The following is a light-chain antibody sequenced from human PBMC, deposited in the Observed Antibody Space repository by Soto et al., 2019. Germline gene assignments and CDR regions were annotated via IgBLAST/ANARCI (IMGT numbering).Light chain of an antibody. V-gene: IGKV3-11*01. CDR1: QSVSSY. CDR3: QQRNFWPIT. Sequence: EIVLTQSPATLSLSPGERATLSCRASQSVSSYLAWYQQKSGQAPRLHIYDASNRATGIPARFSGSGSGTDFTLTISSLEPADFAVYYCQQRNFWPITFGQGTRLEIK. J-gene: IGKJ5*01. CDR2: DAS.